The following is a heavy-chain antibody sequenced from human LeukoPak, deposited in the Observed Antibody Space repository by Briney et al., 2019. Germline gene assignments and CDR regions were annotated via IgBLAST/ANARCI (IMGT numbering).Heavy chain of an antibody. Sequence: GRSLRLFCAASGFTFDDYAMHWVRQAPGKGLEWVSGISYNSNRIDYADSVKGRFTISRDNAKSSLYLQMNGLTTEDTALYYCAKVGNHWGEYVHCGQGTLVTVSS. V-gene: IGHV3-9*01. CDR1: GFTFDDYA. D-gene: IGHD3-10*01. CDR2: ISYNSNRI. J-gene: IGHJ4*02. CDR3: AKVGNHWGEYVH.